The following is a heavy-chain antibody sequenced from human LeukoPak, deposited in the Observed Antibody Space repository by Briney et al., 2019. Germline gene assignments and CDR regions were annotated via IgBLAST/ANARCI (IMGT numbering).Heavy chain of an antibody. D-gene: IGHD5-12*01. J-gene: IGHJ6*02. CDR3: ARAGGYDYYYGMDV. Sequence: GGSLRLSCAASGLTFSSYAMSWVRQAPGKGLEWVSVISGSGSGTYYADSVKGRFTISRDNAKNSLYLQMNSLRAEDTAVYYCARAGGYDYYYGMDVWGQGTTVTVSS. CDR1: GLTFSSYA. CDR2: ISGSGSGT. V-gene: IGHV3-23*01.